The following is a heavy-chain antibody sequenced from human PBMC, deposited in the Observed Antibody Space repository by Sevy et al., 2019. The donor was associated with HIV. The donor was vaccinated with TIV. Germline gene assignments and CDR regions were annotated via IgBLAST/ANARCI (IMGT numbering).Heavy chain of an antibody. D-gene: IGHD1-26*01. CDR3: ARESGGARKLDN. J-gene: IGHJ4*02. Sequence: ASVKVSCKASGYTFTNYYMHWVRQAPGQGLEWMGVINPSGGSTSYAQKFQGRVTMTRDTSTSTVYMELSSLRSEDTAVYYCARESGGARKLDNWGQGTLVTVSS. V-gene: IGHV1-46*03. CDR1: GYTFTNYY. CDR2: INPSGGST.